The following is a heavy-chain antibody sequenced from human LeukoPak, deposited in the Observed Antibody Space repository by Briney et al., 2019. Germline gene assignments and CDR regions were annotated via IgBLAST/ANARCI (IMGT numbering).Heavy chain of an antibody. CDR3: ARRARVAAAGTLGY. V-gene: IGHV1-8*01. D-gene: IGHD6-13*01. Sequence: ASVKVSCKASGYTFSSNDINWVRQATAQGLEWMGWMNPNSGKRGYAQKFQGRVTMTRNTSISTAYMELSSLRSEDTAVYYCARRARVAAAGTLGYWGQGTLVTVSS. CDR1: GYTFSSND. J-gene: IGHJ4*02. CDR2: MNPNSGKR.